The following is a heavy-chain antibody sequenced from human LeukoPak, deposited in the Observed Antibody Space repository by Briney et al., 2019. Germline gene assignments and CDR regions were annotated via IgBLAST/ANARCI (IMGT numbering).Heavy chain of an antibody. V-gene: IGHV1-46*01. CDR3: ARDPRGGYPLDAFDI. CDR1: GYTFTSYY. J-gene: IGHJ3*02. Sequence: ASVKVSCKASGYTFTSYYMHWVRQAPGQGLEWMGIINPSGGSTSYAQKFQGRVTMTRDTSISTAYMELSRLRSDDTAVYYCARDPRGGYPLDAFDIWGQGTMVTVSS. CDR2: INPSGGST. D-gene: IGHD1-26*01.